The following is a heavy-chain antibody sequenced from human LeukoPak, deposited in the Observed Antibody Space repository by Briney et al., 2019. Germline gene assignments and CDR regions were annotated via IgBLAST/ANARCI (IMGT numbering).Heavy chain of an antibody. J-gene: IGHJ4*02. CDR2: ISWDGGSS. Sequence: GGSLRLSCAASGFTFDDYAMHWVRQAPGKGLEWVSLISWDGGSSYYADSVKGRFTISRDNSKNSLYLQMNGLRAEDTALYYCAKDSVAVTGTGNIDYWGQGTLVTVSS. V-gene: IGHV3-43D*03. D-gene: IGHD6-19*01. CDR1: GFTFDDYA. CDR3: AKDSVAVTGTGNIDY.